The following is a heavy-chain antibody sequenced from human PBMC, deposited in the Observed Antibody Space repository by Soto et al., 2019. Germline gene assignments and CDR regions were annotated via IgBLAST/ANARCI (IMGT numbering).Heavy chain of an antibody. J-gene: IGHJ6*02. Sequence: QVQLVESGGGVVQPGRSLRLSCAASGFTFSSYAMHWVRQAPGKGLEWVAVISYDGSNKYYADSVKGRFTISRDNSKNTLDLQMNSRRAGDTAVYYCARGGIAAADHYYYYYGMDVWGQGTTVTVSS. CDR2: ISYDGSNK. CDR1: GFTFSSYA. D-gene: IGHD6-13*01. V-gene: IGHV3-30-3*01. CDR3: ARGGIAAADHYYYYYGMDV.